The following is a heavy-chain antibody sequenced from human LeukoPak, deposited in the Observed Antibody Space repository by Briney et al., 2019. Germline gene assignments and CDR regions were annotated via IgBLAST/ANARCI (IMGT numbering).Heavy chain of an antibody. Sequence: PGGSLRLSCAASGFTFSSYWMSWVRQAPGKGLEWVASVKQDGSDKYSVDSVKGRFTISRDNAKNSLYLQMNSLRAEDTAVYYCARDLAGPPQEAFDIWGQGPMVTVSS. V-gene: IGHV3-7*01. CDR1: GFTFSSYW. CDR3: ARDLAGPPQEAFDI. J-gene: IGHJ3*02. CDR2: VKQDGSDK.